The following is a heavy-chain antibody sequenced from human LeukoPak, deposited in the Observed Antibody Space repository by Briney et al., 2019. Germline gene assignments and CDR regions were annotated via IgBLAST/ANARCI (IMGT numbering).Heavy chain of an antibody. J-gene: IGHJ6*02. D-gene: IGHD1-26*01. Sequence: GGSLRLSCAASGFTFSSYGMHWVRQAPGKGLEWVAAIWYDGSNKYYADSVKGRFTISRDNSKNTLYLQMNSLRAEDTAVYYCAKDHSGSYVYYYYGMDVWGQGTTVTVSS. CDR2: IWYDGSNK. CDR3: AKDHSGSYVYYYYGMDV. V-gene: IGHV3-33*06. CDR1: GFTFSSYG.